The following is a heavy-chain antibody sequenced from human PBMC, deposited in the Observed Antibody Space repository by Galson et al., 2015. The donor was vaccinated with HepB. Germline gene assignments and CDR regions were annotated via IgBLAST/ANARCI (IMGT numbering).Heavy chain of an antibody. V-gene: IGHV1-18*04. Sequence: SVKVSCKASGYTFTSYGISWVRQAPGQGLEWVGWISAYNGNTNYAQKLQGRVTMTTDTSTSTAYMELRSLRSDDTAVYYCASGGYSYGYTVFDYWGQGTLVTVSS. D-gene: IGHD5-18*01. J-gene: IGHJ4*02. CDR3: ASGGYSYGYTVFDY. CDR1: GYTFTSYG. CDR2: ISAYNGNT.